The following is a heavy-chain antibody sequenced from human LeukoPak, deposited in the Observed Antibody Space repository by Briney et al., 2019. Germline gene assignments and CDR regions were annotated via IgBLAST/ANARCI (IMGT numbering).Heavy chain of an antibody. V-gene: IGHV4-61*02. CDR2: IYTSGST. CDR1: GGSISSGSYY. J-gene: IGHJ4*02. CDR3: ARLGLEMATTSDY. D-gene: IGHD5-24*01. Sequence: SETLSLTCTVSGGSISSGSYYWSWIRQPAGKGLEWIGRIYTSGSTNYNPSLKSRVTISVDTSKNQFSLKLSSVTAADTAVYYCARLGLEMATTSDYWGQGTLVTVSS.